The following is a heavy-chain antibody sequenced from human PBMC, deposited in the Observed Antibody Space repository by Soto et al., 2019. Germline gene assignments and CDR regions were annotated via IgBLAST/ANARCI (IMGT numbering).Heavy chain of an antibody. CDR3: ARGPVGGGYSYGYLTY. CDR1: GYTFTSYD. D-gene: IGHD5-18*01. J-gene: IGHJ4*02. Sequence: QVQLVQSGAEVKKPGASVKVSCKASGYTFTSYDINWVRQATGQGLEWMGWMNPNSGNTGYAQKFQGRVTMTRNTAISTAYMELSSVRSEDTAVYYCARGPVGGGYSYGYLTYWGQGTLVTVSS. CDR2: MNPNSGNT. V-gene: IGHV1-8*01.